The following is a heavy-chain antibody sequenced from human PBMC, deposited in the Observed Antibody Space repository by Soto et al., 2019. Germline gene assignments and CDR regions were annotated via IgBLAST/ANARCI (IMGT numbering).Heavy chain of an antibody. Sequence: QVQLQQWGAGLLKPSETLSLTCAVYGGSFSGYYWSWIRQPPGKGLERNGEINPSGSTNYNPSLKSRVTITVDTSKNQFSLKLSSVTAADTAVYYCARATSVTMVRGEGRIDGMDVWGQGTTVTVSS. CDR3: ARATSVTMVRGEGRIDGMDV. CDR1: GGSFSGYY. V-gene: IGHV4-34*01. D-gene: IGHD3-10*01. J-gene: IGHJ6*02. CDR2: INPSGST.